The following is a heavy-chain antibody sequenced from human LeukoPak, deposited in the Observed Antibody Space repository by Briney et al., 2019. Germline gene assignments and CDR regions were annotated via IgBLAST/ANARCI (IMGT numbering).Heavy chain of an antibody. D-gene: IGHD3-10*01. CDR1: GYTFTSYG. J-gene: IGHJ5*02. CDR2: ISAYNGNT. Sequence: ASVKVSCKASGYTFTSYGISWVRQAPGQGLEWMGWISAYNGNTNYAQKLQGRVTMTTDTSTSTAYMELRRLRSDDTAVYYCARESPKDYYGSGSYQGPWGQGTLVTVSS. CDR3: ARESPKDYYGSGSYQGP. V-gene: IGHV1-18*01.